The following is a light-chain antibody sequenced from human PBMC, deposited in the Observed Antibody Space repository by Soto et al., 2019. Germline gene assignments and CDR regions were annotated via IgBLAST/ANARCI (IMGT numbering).Light chain of an antibody. V-gene: IGKV3-11*01. J-gene: IGKJ5*01. CDR2: DAS. Sequence: EIVLTQSPATLSLSPGERDTLSCRASQSVSTYLAWYQQKPGQAPRLLIFDASNRATGIPARFSGSGSGTDFTLTISSLEPEDFAVYYCQQGSNWPPITFGQGTRLEI. CDR3: QQGSNWPPIT. CDR1: QSVSTY.